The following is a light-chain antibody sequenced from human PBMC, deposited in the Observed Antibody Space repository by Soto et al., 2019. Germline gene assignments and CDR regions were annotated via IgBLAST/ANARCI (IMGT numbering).Light chain of an antibody. CDR3: QSADISGPYV. CDR2: KDS. CDR1: ALTKQY. Sequence: SYELTQPPSVLVSPGQTARITCSGDALTKQYAYWYQQKPGHAPVLVIYKDSERPSGIPERFSGSSSGTTVTLTISGVQAEDEAAYYCQSADISGPYVFGSGTQLTVL. J-gene: IGLJ7*01. V-gene: IGLV3-25*03.